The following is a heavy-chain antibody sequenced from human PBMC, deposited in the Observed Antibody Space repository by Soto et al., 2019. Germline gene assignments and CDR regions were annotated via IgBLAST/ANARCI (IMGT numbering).Heavy chain of an antibody. Sequence: PGGSLRLSCAASGFTFSSYAMSWVRQAPGKGLEWVSAISGSGGSTYYADSVKGRFTISRDNSKNTLYLQMNSLRAEDTAVYYCAKDMSSFTNGVGIIDYWGQGTLVTVSS. J-gene: IGHJ4*02. CDR1: GFTFSSYA. D-gene: IGHD2-8*01. V-gene: IGHV3-23*01. CDR2: ISGSGGST. CDR3: AKDMSSFTNGVGIIDY.